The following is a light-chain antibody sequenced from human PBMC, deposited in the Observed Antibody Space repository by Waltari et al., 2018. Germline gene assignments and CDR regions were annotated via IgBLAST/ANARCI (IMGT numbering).Light chain of an antibody. CDR1: QSISNW. Sequence: DIQMTQSPASLSASVGDRITITCRASQSISNWLAWYHQKPGKAPRLLIYEASLLKSGVPSRFSGSGSATQFTLTISSLQPGDFATYYCQQYNTYSSFGQGTKLEI. CDR2: EAS. CDR3: QQYNTYSS. J-gene: IGKJ2*01. V-gene: IGKV1-5*01.